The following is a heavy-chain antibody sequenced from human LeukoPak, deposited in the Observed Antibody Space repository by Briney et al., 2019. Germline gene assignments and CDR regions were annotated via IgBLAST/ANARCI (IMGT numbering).Heavy chain of an antibody. CDR3: ARRYGSGSYHYYYYGTDV. J-gene: IGHJ6*02. D-gene: IGHD3-10*01. CDR2: INHSGST. CDR1: GGSFSGYY. Sequence: PSETLSLTCAVYGGSFSGYYWSWIRQPPGKGLEWIGEINHSGSTNYNPSLKSRVTISVDTSKNQFSLKLSSVTAADTAVYYCARRYGSGSYHYYYYGTDVWGQGTTVTVSS. V-gene: IGHV4-34*01.